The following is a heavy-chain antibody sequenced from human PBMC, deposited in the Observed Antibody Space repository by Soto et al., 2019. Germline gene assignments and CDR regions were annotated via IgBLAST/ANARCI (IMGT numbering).Heavy chain of an antibody. J-gene: IGHJ3*02. CDR1: GFTFSAYG. CDR2: IWHDGSNK. D-gene: IGHD1-1*01. V-gene: IGHV3-33*01. Sequence: QVQVVESGGGVVQPGRSLRLSCAASGFTFSAYGMHWVRQAPGKGLEWVAVIWHDGSNKYYADSVKGRFTISRDKSKKEPELQMNRLKTEDTAAYYWAGSRNVYNWNDGGFDIWGQGTTVTVSS. CDR3: AGSRNVYNWNDGGFDI.